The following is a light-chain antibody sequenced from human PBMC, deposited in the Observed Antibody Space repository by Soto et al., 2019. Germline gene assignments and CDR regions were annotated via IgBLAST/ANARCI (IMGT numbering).Light chain of an antibody. CDR1: SSDVGGYNF. CDR2: EVS. J-gene: IGLJ1*01. CDR3: ASYTSSSGLDV. Sequence: QSALTQPASVSGSPGQSITISCTGTSSDVGGYNFVSWYQQHPGKAPKLMIYEVSNRPSGVSNHISGSKSGNTASLTISGLQAEDEADYYCASYTSSSGLDVFGTGTKVTVL. V-gene: IGLV2-14*01.